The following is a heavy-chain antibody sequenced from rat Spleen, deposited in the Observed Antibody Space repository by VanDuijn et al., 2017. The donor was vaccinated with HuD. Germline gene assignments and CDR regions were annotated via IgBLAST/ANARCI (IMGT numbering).Heavy chain of an antibody. CDR2: ISWGGTST. CDR1: GFTFDDYG. J-gene: IGHJ2*01. V-gene: IGHV5-7*01. CDR3: ARHWGY. D-gene: IGHD4-6*01. Sequence: EVNLVESGGGLVQPGRSLKLSCAASGFTFDDYGMAWVRQAPKNGLEWVASISWGGTSTYYPDNVKGRFTISRDNAKNALYLQMNNLRSEDTATYYCARHWGYWGQGVMVTVSS.